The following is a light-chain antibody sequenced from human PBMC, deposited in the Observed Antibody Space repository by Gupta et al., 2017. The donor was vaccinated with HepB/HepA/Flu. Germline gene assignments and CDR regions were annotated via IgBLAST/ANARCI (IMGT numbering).Light chain of an antibody. CDR2: AAS. Sequence: DIQMTQSPSSLSASVGDRVTITGRASQSISSYLNWYQQKPGKAPKLLIYAASSLQSGVTSRFSGSGAGTDFTLTSRRRQNEDFDNYYGQHSSLWTFGQGTKVEIK. V-gene: IGKV1-39*01. CDR3: QHSSLWT. CDR1: QSISSY. J-gene: IGKJ1*01.